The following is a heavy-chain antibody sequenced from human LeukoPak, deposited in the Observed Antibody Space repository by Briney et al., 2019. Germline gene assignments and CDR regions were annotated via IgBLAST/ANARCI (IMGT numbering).Heavy chain of an antibody. CDR2: IYSGGST. CDR1: GFTVSSNY. Sequence: GGSLRLSYAASGFTVSSNYMSWVRQAPGKGLEWVSVIYSGGSTYYADSVKGQFTISRDNSKNTLYLQMNSLRAEDTAVYYCARDKTYYYGMDVWGQGTTVTVSS. V-gene: IGHV3-53*01. J-gene: IGHJ6*02. CDR3: ARDKTYYYGMDV.